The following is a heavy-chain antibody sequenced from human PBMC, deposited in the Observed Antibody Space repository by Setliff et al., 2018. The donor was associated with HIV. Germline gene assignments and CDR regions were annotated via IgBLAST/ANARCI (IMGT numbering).Heavy chain of an antibody. CDR3: ARLPFITIFGVLNGDDGFDI. V-gene: IGHV1-2*06. CDR2: INPKSGGT. Sequence: ASVKVSCKASGYTFTGYYMHWVRQAPGQGPEWLGRINPKSGGTRYAQKFQGRVSMTRDTAISTAYMELSRLRSEDSAVYYCARLPFITIFGVLNGDDGFDIWGQGTMVTVS. D-gene: IGHD3-3*01. J-gene: IGHJ3*02. CDR1: GYTFTGYY.